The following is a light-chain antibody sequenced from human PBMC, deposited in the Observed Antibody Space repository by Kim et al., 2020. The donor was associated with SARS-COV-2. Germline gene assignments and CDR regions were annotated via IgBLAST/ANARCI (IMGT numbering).Light chain of an antibody. Sequence: QAVVTQEPSLTVSPGGTVTLTCGSSTGAVTSGHYPYWFQQKPGQAPRTLIYDTSNKHSWTPARFSGSLLGGKAAPTLSGAQPEDEAEYYCLLSYSGARARVFGGGTQLTVL. J-gene: IGLJ3*02. CDR1: TGAVTSGHY. V-gene: IGLV7-46*01. CDR2: DTS. CDR3: LLSYSGARARV.